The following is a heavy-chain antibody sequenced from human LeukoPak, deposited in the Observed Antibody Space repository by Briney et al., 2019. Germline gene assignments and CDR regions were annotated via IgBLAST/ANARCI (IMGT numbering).Heavy chain of an antibody. J-gene: IGHJ4*02. CDR1: GGSFSGYY. V-gene: IGHV4-34*01. D-gene: IGHD1-1*01. Sequence: PSETLSLTYAVYGGSFSGYYWSWIRQSPGKGLEWIGEINHSGSTNYNPSLKSRVAISVDTSKNQFSLKLSSVTAADTAVYYCAIGHAGDYWGQGTLVTVSS. CDR3: AIGHAGDY. CDR2: INHSGST.